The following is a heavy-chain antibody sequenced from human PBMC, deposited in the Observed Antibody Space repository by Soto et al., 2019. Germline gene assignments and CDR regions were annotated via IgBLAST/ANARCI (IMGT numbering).Heavy chain of an antibody. Sequence: GGSLRLSCAASGFTFSSYGMHWVRQAPGKGLEWVAVIWYDGSNKYYADSVKGRFTISRDNSKNTLYLQMNSLRAEDTAVYYCARDHGVYYGEMYYYYGMDVWGQGTTVTVS. V-gene: IGHV3-33*01. CDR2: IWYDGSNK. J-gene: IGHJ6*02. D-gene: IGHD3-10*01. CDR1: GFTFSSYG. CDR3: ARDHGVYYGEMYYYYGMDV.